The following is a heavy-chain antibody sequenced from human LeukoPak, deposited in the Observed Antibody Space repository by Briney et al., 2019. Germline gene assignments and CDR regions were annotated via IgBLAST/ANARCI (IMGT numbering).Heavy chain of an antibody. CDR3: ARVGSRGYYFDY. D-gene: IGHD1-26*01. CDR1: GFTFSSYG. Sequence: GGSLRLSCAASGFTFSSYGMHWVRQAPGKGLEWVAVIWYDTSNKYYADSVKGRFTISRDNANNSLYLQMNSLTAEDTAVFYCARVGSRGYYFDYWGQGTLVSVSS. V-gene: IGHV3-33*01. J-gene: IGHJ4*02. CDR2: IWYDTSNK.